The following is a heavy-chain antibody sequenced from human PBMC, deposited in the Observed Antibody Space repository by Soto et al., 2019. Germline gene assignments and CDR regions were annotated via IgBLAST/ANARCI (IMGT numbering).Heavy chain of an antibody. Sequence: GASVKVSCKASGFTFTSSAMQWVRQARGQRLEWIGWIAVGSGNTNYAQKFQERVTITRDMSTSTAYMELSSLRSEDTAVYYCAADPEGEPLHPYYYGMDVWGQGTTVTVS. D-gene: IGHD1-26*01. CDR3: AADPEGEPLHPYYYGMDV. V-gene: IGHV1-58*02. CDR2: IAVGSGNT. CDR1: GFTFTSSA. J-gene: IGHJ6*02.